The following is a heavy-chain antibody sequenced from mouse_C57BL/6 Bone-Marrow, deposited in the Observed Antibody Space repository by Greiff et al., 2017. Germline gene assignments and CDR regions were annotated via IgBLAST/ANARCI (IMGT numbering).Heavy chain of an antibody. Sequence: EVQLQESGGGLVKPGGSLKLSCAASGFTFSSYTMSWVRQTPEKRLQWVAAISGGGGNTSYPDSVKGRFTISRDNDKNILYLQMSSLMSEDTALYYCSRQVTTVLATKSFDVWGTGTTVTVSS. CDR3: SRQVTTVLATKSFDV. D-gene: IGHD1-1*01. CDR1: GFTFSSYT. J-gene: IGHJ1*03. CDR2: ISGGGGNT. V-gene: IGHV5-9*01.